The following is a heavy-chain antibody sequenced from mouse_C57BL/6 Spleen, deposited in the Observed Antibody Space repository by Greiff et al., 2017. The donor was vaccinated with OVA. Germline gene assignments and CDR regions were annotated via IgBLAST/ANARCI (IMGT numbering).Heavy chain of an antibody. CDR2: INPGSGGT. J-gene: IGHJ2*01. CDR1: GYAFTNYL. V-gene: IGHV1-54*01. Sequence: QVQLQQSGAELVRPGTSVKVSCKASGYAFTNYLIEWVKQRPGQGLEWIGVINPGSGGTNYNEKFKGKATLTADKAYSTAYMQLSSLTSEDSAVYFWAGRDTMVAFDYWGQGTTLTVSS. D-gene: IGHD1-1*02. CDR3: AGRDTMVAFDY.